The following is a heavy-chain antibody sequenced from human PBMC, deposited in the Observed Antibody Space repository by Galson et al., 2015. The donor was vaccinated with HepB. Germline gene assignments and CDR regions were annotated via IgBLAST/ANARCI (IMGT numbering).Heavy chain of an antibody. V-gene: IGHV1-18*04. CDR2: ISAYNGNT. CDR3: AVALYGSGSYYQYYYYYGMDV. D-gene: IGHD3-10*01. Sequence: QSGAEVKKPGASVKVSCKASGYTFTSYGISWVRQAPGQGLEWMGWISAYNGNTNYAQKLQGRVTMTTDTSTSTAYMELRSLRSDDTAVYYCAVALYGSGSYYQYYYYYGMDVWGQGTTVTVSS. J-gene: IGHJ6*02. CDR1: GYTFTSYG.